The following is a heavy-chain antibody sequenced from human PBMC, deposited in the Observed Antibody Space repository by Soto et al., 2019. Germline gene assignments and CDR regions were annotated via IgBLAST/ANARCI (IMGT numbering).Heavy chain of an antibody. Sequence: GASVKPSCKACGYRFTSYGISCVRQAPEQGLEWMGWISAYNGNTNYAQKLQGRVTMTTDTSTSTAYMELRSLRSDDTAVYYCARSHNLFGYYDFWSGYQNWFDPWGQGTLVTVSS. CDR2: ISAYNGNT. D-gene: IGHD3-3*01. J-gene: IGHJ5*02. CDR1: GYRFTSYG. V-gene: IGHV1-18*01. CDR3: ARSHNLFGYYDFWSGYQNWFDP.